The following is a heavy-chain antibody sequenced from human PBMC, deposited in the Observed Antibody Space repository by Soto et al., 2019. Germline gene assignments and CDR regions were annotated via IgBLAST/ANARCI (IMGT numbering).Heavy chain of an antibody. CDR3: ARTPSSYGSGSYAFDI. J-gene: IGHJ3*02. D-gene: IGHD3-10*01. V-gene: IGHV3-33*01. Sequence: QVQLVESGGGVVQPGRSLRLSCAASGFTFSSYGMHWVRQAPGKGLEWVAVIWNDGSSKYYADSVKSRFTISRDNSKNTLYLKMNSVRAKDTAVYYCARTPSSYGSGSYAFDIWGQGTMVTVSS. CDR2: IWNDGSSK. CDR1: GFTFSSYG.